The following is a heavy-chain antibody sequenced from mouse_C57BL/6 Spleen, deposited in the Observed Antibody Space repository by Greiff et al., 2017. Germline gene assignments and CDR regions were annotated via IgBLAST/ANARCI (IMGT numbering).Heavy chain of an antibody. J-gene: IGHJ2*01. CDR3: ARTVVDY. CDR2: IYPRSGNT. Sequence: LQESGAELARPGASVKLSCKASGYTFTSYGISWVKQRTGQGLEWIGEIYPRSGNTYYNDKFKGKATLTANKSSSTAYMELRSLTSEDSAVYFCARTVVDYWGQGTTLTVSS. CDR1: GYTFTSYG. V-gene: IGHV1-81*01. D-gene: IGHD1-1*01.